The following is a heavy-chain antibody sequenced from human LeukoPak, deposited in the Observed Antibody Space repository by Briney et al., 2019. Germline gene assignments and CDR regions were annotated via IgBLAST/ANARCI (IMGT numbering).Heavy chain of an antibody. CDR2: IYYSGST. D-gene: IGHD2-15*01. V-gene: IGHV4-39*07. CDR3: ARVFCSGGSCYHFDY. Sequence: SETLSLTCTVSGGSISSSSYYWGWIRQPPGKGLEWIGSIYYSGSTYYNPSLKSRVTISVDTSKNQFSLKLSSVTAADTAVYYCARVFCSGGSCYHFDYWGQGTLVTVSS. J-gene: IGHJ4*02. CDR1: GGSISSSSYY.